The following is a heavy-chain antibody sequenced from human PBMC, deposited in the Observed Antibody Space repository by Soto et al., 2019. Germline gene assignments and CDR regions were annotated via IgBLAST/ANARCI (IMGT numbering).Heavy chain of an antibody. CDR3: AKGVKAMVRGVPYYYYYMDV. D-gene: IGHD3-10*01. CDR2: ISGSGGST. J-gene: IGHJ6*03. Sequence: GGSLRLSCAASGFTFSSYAMSWVRQAPGKGLELVSAISGSGGSTYYADSVKGRFTISRDNSKNTLYLQMNSLRAEDTAVYYCAKGVKAMVRGVPYYYYYMDVWGKGTTVTVSS. CDR1: GFTFSSYA. V-gene: IGHV3-23*01.